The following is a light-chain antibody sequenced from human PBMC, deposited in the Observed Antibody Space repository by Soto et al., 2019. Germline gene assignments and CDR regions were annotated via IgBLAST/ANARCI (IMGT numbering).Light chain of an antibody. Sequence: DIQMTQSPSILSASVGDSVTITYRASQSISSWLAWYQQKPGKAPKLLIYDASSLESGVPSRFSGSGSGTEFTLTISSLQTDDFATYYCQQYNSYPQTFGQGTKVDIK. CDR2: DAS. J-gene: IGKJ1*01. CDR3: QQYNSYPQT. V-gene: IGKV1-5*01. CDR1: QSISSW.